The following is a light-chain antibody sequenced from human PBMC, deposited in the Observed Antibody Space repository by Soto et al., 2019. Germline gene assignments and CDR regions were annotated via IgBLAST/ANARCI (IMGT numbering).Light chain of an antibody. CDR3: SSYTSKSSLI. J-gene: IGLJ2*01. CDR2: EVR. Sequence: QSALTQPASVSGSPGQSITISCAGTMRDVGAYNLVSWYQQHPGRAPQLIIYEVRNRPSGISFRFSGSKSGNTAPPTISGLQAEDEADYYCSSYTSKSSLIFGGGTKLTVL. CDR1: MRDVGAYNL. V-gene: IGLV2-14*01.